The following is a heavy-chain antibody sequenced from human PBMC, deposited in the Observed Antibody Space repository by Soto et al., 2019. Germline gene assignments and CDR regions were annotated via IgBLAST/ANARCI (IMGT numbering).Heavy chain of an antibody. Sequence: EVQLLESGGGLVQPGGSLRLSCAASGFTFSSYAMTWVRQAPGKGLEWVSVITGGVGVTYYADSVKGRFTISRDNSKNTGYLQMKSLRAEDTAVYNCAEFEGEALGKWYFQYWGQGTLVTVSS. J-gene: IGHJ4*02. CDR2: ITGGVGVT. D-gene: IGHD3-16*01. V-gene: IGHV3-23*01. CDR1: GFTFSSYA. CDR3: AEFEGEALGKWYFQY.